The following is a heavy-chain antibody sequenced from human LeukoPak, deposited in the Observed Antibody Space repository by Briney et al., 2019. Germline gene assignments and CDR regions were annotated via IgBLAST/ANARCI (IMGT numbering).Heavy chain of an antibody. CDR2: IENDGSRT. V-gene: IGHV3-74*03. CDR3: AKGGHKLDIQATRYYCGVDD. D-gene: IGHD5-12*01. Sequence: RSGGSRRLSCAASGFILSDYWMHWVRQRPGGGLVHVSRIENDGSRTVYADPVKGRFTVSRDDAKNTMYLQMNSLRAEDTAIYYCAKGGHKLDIQATRYYCGVDDWGQGTTVTVSS. J-gene: IGHJ6*02. CDR1: GFILSDYW.